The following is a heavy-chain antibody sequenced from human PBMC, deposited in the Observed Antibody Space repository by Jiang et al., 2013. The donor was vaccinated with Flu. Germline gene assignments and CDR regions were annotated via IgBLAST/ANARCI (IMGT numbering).Heavy chain of an antibody. CDR1: GFKFNSYF. Sequence: LVESGAEVKKPGASVKVSCKASGFKFNSYFMHWVRQAPGQGLEWMGRLYPSGGSTIYAQKFQGRVTMTRDTSTSTVYMELSSLTSEDTAVYYCAGRTLAVAAYSMDVWGQGTTVTVSS. D-gene: IGHD6-19*01. V-gene: IGHV1-46*02. CDR2: LYPSGGST. J-gene: IGHJ6*02. CDR3: AGRTLAVAAYSMDV.